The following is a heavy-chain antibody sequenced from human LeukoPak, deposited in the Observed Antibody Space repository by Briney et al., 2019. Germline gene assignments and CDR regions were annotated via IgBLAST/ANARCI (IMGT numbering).Heavy chain of an antibody. V-gene: IGHV3-21*01. Sequence: GGSLRLSCAASGFTFSSYSMNWVRQAPGKGLEWVSSISSSSSYIYYADSVKGRFTISRDNAKNSLYLQMNSLRAEDTAVYYCARDTGVYSSSWYYYYGMDVWGQGTTVTVSS. J-gene: IGHJ6*02. CDR2: ISSSSSYI. CDR3: ARDTGVYSSSWYYYYGMDV. D-gene: IGHD6-13*01. CDR1: GFTFSSYS.